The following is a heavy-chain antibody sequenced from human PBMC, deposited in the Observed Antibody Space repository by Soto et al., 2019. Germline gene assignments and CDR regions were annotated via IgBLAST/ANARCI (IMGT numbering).Heavy chain of an antibody. V-gene: IGHV3-30*18. CDR3: AKWAHNGMDV. CDR1: GYTFSDYG. J-gene: IGHJ6*02. Sequence: PGGSLRLSCAASGYTFSDYGMHWVRQAPGKGLEWVAVITYDGSSKYYADSVKGRFTISRDNSKNTLYLQMNSLRGEDTAVYYCAKWAHNGMDVWGQGTTVTVSS. CDR2: ITYDGSSK.